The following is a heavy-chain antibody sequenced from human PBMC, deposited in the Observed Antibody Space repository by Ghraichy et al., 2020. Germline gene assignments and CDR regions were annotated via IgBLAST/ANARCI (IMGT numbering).Heavy chain of an antibody. CDR3: ARGRGVYDFDY. J-gene: IGHJ4*02. Sequence: SETLSLTCTVSGGSISSGGYYWSWIRQHPRKGLEWIGYIYYSGSTYYNPSLKSRVTISVDTSKNQFSLKLSSVTAADTAVYYCARGRGVYDFDYWGQGTLVTVSS. V-gene: IGHV4-31*03. CDR1: GGSISSGGYY. D-gene: IGHD3-10*01. CDR2: IYYSGST.